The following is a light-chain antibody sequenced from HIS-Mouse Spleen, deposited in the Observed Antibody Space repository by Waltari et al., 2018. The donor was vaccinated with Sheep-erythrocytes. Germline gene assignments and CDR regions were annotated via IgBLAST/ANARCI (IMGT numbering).Light chain of an antibody. CDR1: KLGDKY. CDR2: QDS. J-gene: IGLJ1*01. Sequence: SYELTQPPSVSVSPGQTASITCSGDKLGDKYACWYQQKPGQSPVLVIYQDSKRPSGIPERFSGSNSGNTATLTISGTQAIDEADYYCQAWDSSIYVFGTGTKVTVL. CDR3: QAWDSSIYV. V-gene: IGLV3-1*01.